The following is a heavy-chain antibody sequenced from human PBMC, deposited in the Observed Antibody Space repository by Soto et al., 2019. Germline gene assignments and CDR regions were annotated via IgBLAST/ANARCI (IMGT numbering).Heavy chain of an antibody. CDR3: ARGPYWNDVFYAFDI. Sequence: GASVKVSCKASGGTFSSYTISWVRQAPGQGLEWMGRIIPILGIANYAQKFQGRVTITADKSTSTAYMELSSLRSEDTAVYYCARGPYWNDVFYAFDIWGQGTMVTVSS. CDR1: GGTFSSYT. V-gene: IGHV1-69*02. D-gene: IGHD1-1*01. J-gene: IGHJ3*02. CDR2: IIPILGIA.